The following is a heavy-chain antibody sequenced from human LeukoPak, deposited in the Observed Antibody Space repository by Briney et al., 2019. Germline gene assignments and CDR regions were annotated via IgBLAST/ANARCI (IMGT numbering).Heavy chain of an antibody. Sequence: PGGSLRLSCAASGFTFSSYWMGWVRQAPGKGLEWVANIKQDGSEKYYVDSVKGRFTISRDNAKNSLYLQMNSLRAEDTAVYYCARDETWTSTPPYYFDYWGQGTLVTVPS. CDR2: IKQDGSEK. J-gene: IGHJ4*02. CDR1: GFTFSSYW. D-gene: IGHD2/OR15-2a*01. V-gene: IGHV3-7*01. CDR3: ARDETWTSTPPYYFDY.